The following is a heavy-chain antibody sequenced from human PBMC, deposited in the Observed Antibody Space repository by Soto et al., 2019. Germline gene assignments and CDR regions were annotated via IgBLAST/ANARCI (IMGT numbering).Heavy chain of an antibody. CDR3: ARPVLPYTSDWFFGTAFHF. CDR1: GFDFSDYA. V-gene: IGHV3-33*01. Sequence: QVQLVESGGGVVQPGRSLRLSCVASGFDFSDYAMHWVRQAPGKGLEWVAVIWYDGRNKYYGDSVKGRFTISRDNSKNTLFLQLDSLRAEDTAVYYCARPVLPYTSDWFFGTAFHFWGQGTMVTVSS. D-gene: IGHD6-19*01. CDR2: IWYDGRNK. J-gene: IGHJ3*01.